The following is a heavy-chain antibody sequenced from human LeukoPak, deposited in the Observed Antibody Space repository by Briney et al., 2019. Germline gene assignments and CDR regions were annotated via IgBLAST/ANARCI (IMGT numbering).Heavy chain of an antibody. Sequence: SETLSLTCTVSGGPISSYYWSWIRQPPGKGLEWIGYIYYSGSTNYNPSLKSRVALSVDTSKNQFSLNLTSVTAADTAVYYCARGEYYYYGMDVWGQGTTVTVS. CDR2: IYYSGST. CDR1: GGPISSYY. V-gene: IGHV4-59*08. D-gene: IGHD3-16*01. J-gene: IGHJ6*02. CDR3: ARGEYYYYGMDV.